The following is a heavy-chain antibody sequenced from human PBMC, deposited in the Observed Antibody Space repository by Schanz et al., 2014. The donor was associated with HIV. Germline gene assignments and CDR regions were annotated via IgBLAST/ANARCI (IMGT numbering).Heavy chain of an antibody. CDR2: LYSGGRK. J-gene: IGHJ4*02. V-gene: IGHV3-53*01. CDR1: GFTVSSNY. Sequence: EVQLLESGGGLVQPGGSLRLSCAASGFTVSSNYMTWVRQAPGKGLEWVSVLYSGGRKYYADAVKGRFTISRDSSKNTVYLEMNSLRAEDTAVYYCARGNDFFGGVPDYWGQGTLVSVSS. CDR3: ARGNDFFGGVPDY. D-gene: IGHD3-16*01.